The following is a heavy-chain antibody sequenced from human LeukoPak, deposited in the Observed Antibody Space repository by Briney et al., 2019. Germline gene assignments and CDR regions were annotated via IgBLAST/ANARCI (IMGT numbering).Heavy chain of an antibody. CDR1: GGSISSYY. J-gene: IGHJ4*02. V-gene: IGHV4-4*07. Sequence: SETLSLTCTVSGGSISSYYWSWIRQPAGKGPEWIGRIYTSGSTNYNPSLKSRVTMSVDTSKNQFSLKLSPVTAADTAVYYCATVGAGWFTINYWGQGTLVTVSS. CDR3: ATVGAGWFTINY. D-gene: IGHD6-19*01. CDR2: IYTSGST.